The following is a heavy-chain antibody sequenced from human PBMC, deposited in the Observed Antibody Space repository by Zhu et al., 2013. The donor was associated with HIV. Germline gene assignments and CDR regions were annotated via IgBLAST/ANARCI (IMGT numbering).Heavy chain of an antibody. CDR1: GFTFSSYS. Sequence: VQLVESGGGLVKPGGSLRLSCAASGFTFSSYSMNWVRQAPGKGLEWVSSISSSSSYIYYADSVKGRFTISRDNAKNSLYLQMNSLRAEDTAVYYCARDFAESLLGPKTGDYWGQGTLVTVSS. D-gene: IGHD3-3*01. CDR2: ISSSSSYI. V-gene: IGHV3-21*01. CDR3: ARDFAESLLGPKTGDY. J-gene: IGHJ4*02.